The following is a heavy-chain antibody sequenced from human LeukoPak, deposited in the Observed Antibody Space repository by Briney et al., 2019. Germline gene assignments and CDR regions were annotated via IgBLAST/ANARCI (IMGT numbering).Heavy chain of an antibody. V-gene: IGHV3-30*03. CDR2: ISYDGSNK. CDR3: AREGRTNWGSRANRDDAFDI. J-gene: IGHJ3*02. D-gene: IGHD7-27*01. Sequence: GGSLRLSCAASGFTFSSYGMHWVRQAPGKGLEWVAVISYDGSNKYYADSVKGRFTISRDNSKNTLYLQMNSLRAEDTAVYYCAREGRTNWGSRANRDDAFDIWGQGTMVTVSS. CDR1: GFTFSSYG.